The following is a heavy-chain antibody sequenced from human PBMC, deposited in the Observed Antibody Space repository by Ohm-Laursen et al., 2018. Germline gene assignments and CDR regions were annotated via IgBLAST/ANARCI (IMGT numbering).Heavy chain of an antibody. V-gene: IGHV3-23*01. Sequence: SLRLSCAASGFTFDDYAMSWIRQAPGKGLEWVSAISGSGGSTYYADSVKGRFTISRDNSKNTLYLQMNSLRAEDTAVYYCAKDVYYDSSGYYSYFQHWGQGTLATVSS. CDR1: GFTFDDYA. CDR3: AKDVYYDSSGYYSYFQH. J-gene: IGHJ1*01. D-gene: IGHD3-22*01. CDR2: ISGSGGST.